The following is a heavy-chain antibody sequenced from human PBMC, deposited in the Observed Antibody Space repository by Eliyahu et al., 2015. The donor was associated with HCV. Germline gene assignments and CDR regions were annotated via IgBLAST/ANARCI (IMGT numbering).Heavy chain of an antibody. CDR1: GFTFSSYX. V-gene: IGHV3-21*01. Sequence: EVQLVESGGGLVKPGGSLRLSCXASGFTFSSYXMNWVRQAPGKGLEWISSISSSSSHIYYADSVKGRFTISRDNAKNSLYLQMNSLRAEDTAVYYCARDVGEYCSSSSCYGGHWGQGTLVTVSS. CDR3: ARDVGEYCSSSSCYGGH. J-gene: IGHJ4*02. CDR2: ISSSSSHI. D-gene: IGHD2-2*01.